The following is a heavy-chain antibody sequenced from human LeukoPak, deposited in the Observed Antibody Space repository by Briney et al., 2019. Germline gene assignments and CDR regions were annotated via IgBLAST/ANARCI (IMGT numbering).Heavy chain of an antibody. V-gene: IGHV4-34*01. D-gene: IGHD6-19*01. CDR3: ARDIAVAGTPGNWFDP. Sequence: SETLSLTCAVYGGSFSGYYWSWIRQPPGKGLEWIGEINHSGSTNYNPSLKSRVTISVDTSKNQFSLKLSSVTAADTAVYYCARDIAVAGTPGNWFDPWGQGTLVTVSS. CDR1: GGSFSGYY. CDR2: INHSGST. J-gene: IGHJ5*02.